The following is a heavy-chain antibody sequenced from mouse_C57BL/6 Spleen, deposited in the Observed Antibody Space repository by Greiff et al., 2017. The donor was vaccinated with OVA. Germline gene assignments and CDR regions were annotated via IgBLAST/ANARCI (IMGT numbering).Heavy chain of an antibody. V-gene: IGHV2-2*01. CDR2: IWSGGST. J-gene: IGHJ4*01. CDR3: ARNGETAQATYAMDY. CDR1: GFSLTSYG. Sequence: VKLMESGPGLVQPSQSLSITCTVSGFSLTSYGVHWVRQSPGKGLEWLGVIWSGGSTDYNAAFISRLSISKDNSKSQVFFKMNSLQADDTAIYYCARNGETAQATYAMDYWGQGTSVTVSS. D-gene: IGHD3-2*02.